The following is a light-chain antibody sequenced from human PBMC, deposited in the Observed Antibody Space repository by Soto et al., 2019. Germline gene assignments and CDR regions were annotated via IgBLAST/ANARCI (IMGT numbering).Light chain of an antibody. J-gene: IGKJ4*01. Sequence: EIVLTQSPATLSVSPGERATVPCRASQSVSNNLAWYQQKAGQAPRLLIYGASTRATGIPARFSGSGYETEFTLTISSLQSEDFAVYYCQQYNSWPLTFGGGTKVDI. CDR2: GAS. V-gene: IGKV3-15*01. CDR1: QSVSNN. CDR3: QQYNSWPLT.